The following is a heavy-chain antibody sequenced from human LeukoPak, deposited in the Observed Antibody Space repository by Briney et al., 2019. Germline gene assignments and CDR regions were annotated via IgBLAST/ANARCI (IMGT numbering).Heavy chain of an antibody. CDR3: YSTNSSPGGNWFDP. Sequence: GGSLRLSCAGSGFSFSDSAMHWVRQASGKGLEWVGRIRTEPKNFATAYAASVRGRFTISRDDSRKTAFLHMNGLKVEDSAVYYCYSTNSSPGGNWFDPWAREPWSPSPQ. CDR2: IRTEPKNFAT. J-gene: IGHJ5*02. V-gene: IGHV3-73*01. CDR1: GFSFSDSA. D-gene: IGHD2-15*01.